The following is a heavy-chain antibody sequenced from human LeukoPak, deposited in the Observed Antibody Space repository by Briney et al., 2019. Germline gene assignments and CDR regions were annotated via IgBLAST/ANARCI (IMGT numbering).Heavy chain of an antibody. J-gene: IGHJ4*02. D-gene: IGHD1-26*01. CDR2: IKQDESVK. CDR3: ARLVGDVTTWDC. CDR1: GFSFSNYW. V-gene: IGHV3-7*03. Sequence: GGSLRLSCTASGFSFSNYWMSWVRQAPGKGLEWVASIKQDESVKYYVDSVKGRFTTSRDNAKSSLYLQMNALRGEDTAAYYCARLVGDVTTWDCWGQGTLVTVSS.